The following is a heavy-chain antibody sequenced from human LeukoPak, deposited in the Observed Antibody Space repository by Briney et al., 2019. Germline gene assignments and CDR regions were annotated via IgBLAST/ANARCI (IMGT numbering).Heavy chain of an antibody. CDR1: GGSISSGSYY. Sequence: SETLSLTCTVSGGSISSGSYYWSWIRQPAGKGLEWIGRIYTSGSTNYNPSLKSRVTTSVDTSKNQFSLKLSSVTAADTAVYYCARVPPWFGGPPGAFDIWGQGTMVTVSS. CDR2: IYTSGST. CDR3: ARVPPWFGGPPGAFDI. J-gene: IGHJ3*02. D-gene: IGHD3-10*01. V-gene: IGHV4-61*02.